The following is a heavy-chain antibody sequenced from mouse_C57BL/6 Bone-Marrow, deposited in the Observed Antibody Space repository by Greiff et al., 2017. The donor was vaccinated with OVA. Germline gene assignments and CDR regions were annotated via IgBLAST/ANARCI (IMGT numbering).Heavy chain of an antibody. V-gene: IGHV14-4*01. CDR2: IDPENGDT. J-gene: IGHJ4*01. CDR1: GFNIKDDY. Sequence: LVESGAELVRPGASVKLSCTASGFNIKDDYMHWVKQRPEQGLEWIGWIDPENGDTEYASKFQGKATITADTSSNTAYLQLSSLTSEDTAVYYCTTDYYGSSYEDYYAMDYWGQGTSVTVSS. D-gene: IGHD1-1*01. CDR3: TTDYYGSSYEDYYAMDY.